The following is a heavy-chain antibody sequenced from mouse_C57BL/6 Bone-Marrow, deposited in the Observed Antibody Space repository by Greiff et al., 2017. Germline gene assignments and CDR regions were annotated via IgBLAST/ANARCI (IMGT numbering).Heavy chain of an antibody. CDR2: IDPSDSYT. CDR1: GYTFTSYW. V-gene: IGHV1-59*01. CDR3: ASLRSTMVTNGMDY. Sequence: QVQLQQPGAELVRPGTSVKLSCKASGYTFTSYWMHWVKQRPGQGLEWIGVIDPSDSYTNYNQKFKGKATLTVDTSSSTAYMQLISLTSEDSAVYYCASLRSTMVTNGMDYWGQGTSVTVSS. D-gene: IGHD2-2*01. J-gene: IGHJ4*01.